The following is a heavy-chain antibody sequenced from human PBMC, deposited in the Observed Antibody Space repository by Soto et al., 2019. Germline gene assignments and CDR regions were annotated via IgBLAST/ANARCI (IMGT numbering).Heavy chain of an antibody. V-gene: IGHV4-30-4*01. CDR2: IYYSGST. D-gene: IGHD3-10*01. Sequence: QVQLRESGPGLVKPSQTLSLTCTVSGGSISSGDYYWSWIRQLPGKGLEWIGYIYYSGSTYYNPSLKSRVSISVDTSKKQFSLKLSSVTAADTAVYYCARGFSGDAFDIWGQGTMVIVSS. CDR3: ARGFSGDAFDI. CDR1: GGSISSGDYY. J-gene: IGHJ3*02.